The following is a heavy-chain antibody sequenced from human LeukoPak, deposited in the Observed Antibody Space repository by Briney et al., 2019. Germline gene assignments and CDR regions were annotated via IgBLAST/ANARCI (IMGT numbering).Heavy chain of an antibody. J-gene: IGHJ4*02. Sequence: GGSLRLSCAASGFTFSSYWMSWVRQAPGKGLEWVANIKQDGSEKYYVDSVKGRFTISRDNAKNSLYLQMNSLRAEDTAVYYCAREERSGYSYGAIDYWGQGTLVTVSS. V-gene: IGHV3-7*05. CDR1: GFTFSSYW. CDR2: IKQDGSEK. D-gene: IGHD5-18*01. CDR3: AREERSGYSYGAIDY.